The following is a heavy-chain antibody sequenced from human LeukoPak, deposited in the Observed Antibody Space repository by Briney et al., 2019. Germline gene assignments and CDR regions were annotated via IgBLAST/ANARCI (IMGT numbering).Heavy chain of an antibody. CDR2: IYYSGST. CDR1: GGSISSSSYY. V-gene: IGHV4-39*01. CDR3: ARRASTYYYDSSGYPPVDY. D-gene: IGHD3-22*01. J-gene: IGHJ4*02. Sequence: SETLSLTCTVSGGSISSSSYYWGWIRQPPGKGLEWIGSIYYSGSTYHNPSLKSRVTISVDTSKNQFSLKLSSVTAADTAVYYCARRASTYYYDSSGYPPVDYWGQGTLVTVSS.